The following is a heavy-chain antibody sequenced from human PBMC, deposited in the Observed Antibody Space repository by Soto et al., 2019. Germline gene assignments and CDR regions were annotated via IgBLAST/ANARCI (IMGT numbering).Heavy chain of an antibody. J-gene: IGHJ6*03. V-gene: IGHV4-59*01. CDR3: ASRSVSDYASSYYYMDV. Sequence: PSETLSLTCTVSGGSISSYYWSWIRQPPGKGLEWIGYIYYSGSTNYNPSLKSRVTISVDTSKNQFSLKLSSVTAADTAVYYCASRSVSDYASSYYYMDVWSKGTTVTVSS. CDR1: GGSISSYY. D-gene: IGHD4-17*01. CDR2: IYYSGST.